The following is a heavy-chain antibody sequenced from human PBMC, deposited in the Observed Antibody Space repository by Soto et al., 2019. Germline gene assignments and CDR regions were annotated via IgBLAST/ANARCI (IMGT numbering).Heavy chain of an antibody. Sequence: GESLKISCKGSGYSFTSYWIGWVRQMPGKGLEWMGIIYPGDSDTRYSPALQGQVTISADKSISTAYLQWSSLKASDTAMYYCARGSSSGLMGLGYYYGMDVWGQGTTVTVSS. CDR2: IYPGDSDT. CDR1: GYSFTSYW. CDR3: ARGSSSGLMGLGYYYGMDV. J-gene: IGHJ6*02. V-gene: IGHV5-51*01. D-gene: IGHD6-6*01.